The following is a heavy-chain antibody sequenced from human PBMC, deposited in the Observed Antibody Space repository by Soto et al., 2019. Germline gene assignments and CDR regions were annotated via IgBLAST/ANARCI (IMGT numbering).Heavy chain of an antibody. CDR1: GFTFSNAW. CDR3: ITAVGYYYYGMDV. J-gene: IGHJ6*02. V-gene: IGHV3-15*07. D-gene: IGHD2-2*01. Sequence: GGSLRLSCAASGFTFSNAWMNWVRQAPGKGLEWVGRIKSKTDGGTTDYAAPVKGRFTISRDDSKNTLYLQMNSLKTEDTAVYYCITAVGYYYYGMDVWGQGTTVTVSS. CDR2: IKSKTDGGTT.